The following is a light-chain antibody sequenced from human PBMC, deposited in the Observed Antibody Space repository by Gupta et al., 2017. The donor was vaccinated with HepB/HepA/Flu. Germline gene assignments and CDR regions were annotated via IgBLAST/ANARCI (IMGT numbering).Light chain of an antibody. CDR2: LGS. CDR1: QSLLSSNGYNY. CDR3: RQAQQALRT. J-gene: IGKJ1*01. Sequence: DVEMPQSPLSLPVTPGEPASISCRSSQSLLSSNGYNYLDWYLQKPGQSPQRLIYLGSNRASGGPDRCCGSGSGTEFTLKSSSVEAEDVWVCYCRQAQQALRTFGQGTKVEIK. V-gene: IGKV2-28*01.